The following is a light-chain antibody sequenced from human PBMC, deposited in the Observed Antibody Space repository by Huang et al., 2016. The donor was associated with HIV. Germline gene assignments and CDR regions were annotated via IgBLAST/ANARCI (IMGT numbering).Light chain of an antibody. CDR3: QQYGTSPLWT. Sequence: EIVLTQSPGTLSLSPGERATLSCRASQNVTSNSLAWYLQKPGQAPRLLIYGTCNRATGIPDRCSGSGSGTDFTLTISRLEPEDFVVYYCQQYGTSPLWTFGQGTKVEIK. CDR1: QNVTSNS. CDR2: GTC. J-gene: IGKJ1*01. V-gene: IGKV3-20*01.